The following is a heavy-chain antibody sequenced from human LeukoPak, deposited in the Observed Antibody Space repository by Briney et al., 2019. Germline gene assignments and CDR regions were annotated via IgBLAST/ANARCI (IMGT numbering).Heavy chain of an antibody. CDR2: INHSGST. Sequence: SETLSLACAVYGGSFSGYYWSWIRQPPGKRLEWIGEINHSGSTNYNPSLKSRVTISVDTSKNQFSLKLSSVTAADTAVYYCARLPTIYGSGSYWGFDYWGQGTLVTVSS. V-gene: IGHV4-34*01. D-gene: IGHD3-10*01. J-gene: IGHJ4*02. CDR3: ARLPTIYGSGSYWGFDY. CDR1: GGSFSGYY.